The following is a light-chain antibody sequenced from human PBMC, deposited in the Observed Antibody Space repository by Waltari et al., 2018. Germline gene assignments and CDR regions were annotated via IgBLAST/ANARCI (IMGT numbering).Light chain of an antibody. CDR1: SGKSGSNY. Sequence: QSVLTQPPSASGTPGQRVTISCSGSSGKSGSNYVYWYQQLPGTAPKLLIYRNNQRPSGVPDRFSGSKSGTSASLAISGLRSEDQADYYCAAWDDSLSGSVFGGGTKLTVL. V-gene: IGLV1-47*01. CDR3: AAWDDSLSGSV. J-gene: IGLJ3*02. CDR2: RNN.